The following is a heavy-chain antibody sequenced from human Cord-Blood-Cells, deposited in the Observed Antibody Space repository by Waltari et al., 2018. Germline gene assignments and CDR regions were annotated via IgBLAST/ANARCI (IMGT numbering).Heavy chain of an antibody. CDR1: GFTFSSYS. Sequence: EVQLVESGGGLVKPGGSLRLSCAASGFTFSSYSMNWVRQAPGKGVGWVSSIRSISSYIYYADSVKGRFTISRDNAKNSLYLQMNSLRAEDTAVYYCARDKTTLFDYWGQGTLVTVSS. V-gene: IGHV3-21*01. CDR3: ARDKTTLFDY. J-gene: IGHJ4*02. CDR2: IRSISSYI. D-gene: IGHD1-7*01.